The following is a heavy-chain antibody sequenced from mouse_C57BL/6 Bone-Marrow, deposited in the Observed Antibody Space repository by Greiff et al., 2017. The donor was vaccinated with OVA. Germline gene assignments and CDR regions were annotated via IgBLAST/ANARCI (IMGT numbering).Heavy chain of an antibody. CDR2: IWTGGGT. D-gene: IGHD3-3*01. J-gene: IGHJ3*01. V-gene: IGHV2-9-1*01. Sequence: VKVVESGPGLVAPSQSLSITCTVSGFSFTSYAISWVRQPPGKGLEWLGVIWTGGGTNYNSALKSRLSISKDNSKSQVFLKMNSLRTDDTARYYCARNGDGAVWLAYWGQGTQVTVSA. CDR1: GFSFTSYA. CDR3: ARNGDGAVWLAY.